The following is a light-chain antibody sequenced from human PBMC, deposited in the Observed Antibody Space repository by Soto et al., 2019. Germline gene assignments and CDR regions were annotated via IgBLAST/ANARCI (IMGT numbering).Light chain of an antibody. CDR3: CSFARGSTLV. Sequence: QSALTQPASVSGSPGQSITISCTGTSSDVGSYNLVSWYQQHPGNAPKLMIYEVSKRPSGVSNRFFGSKSGNTASLTISGLQAEDEADYYCCSFARGSTLVFGGGTKLTVL. CDR2: EVS. V-gene: IGLV2-23*02. J-gene: IGLJ3*02. CDR1: SSDVGSYNL.